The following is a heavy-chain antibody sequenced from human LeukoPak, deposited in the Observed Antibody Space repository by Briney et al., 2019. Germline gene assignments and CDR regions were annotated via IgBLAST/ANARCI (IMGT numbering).Heavy chain of an antibody. CDR1: GFSFDDYN. CDR2: ITSTSKTT. Sequence: QAGGSLRLSCEASGFSFDDYNMNWVRQAPGKGLEWVSYITSTSKTTYYTGSVKGRFSISRDNAKNSLFLQMNSLRADDTAVYYCAKDFTGGHDGYFDYWGQGTLVTVSS. V-gene: IGHV3-48*01. D-gene: IGHD5-12*01. J-gene: IGHJ4*02. CDR3: AKDFTGGHDGYFDY.